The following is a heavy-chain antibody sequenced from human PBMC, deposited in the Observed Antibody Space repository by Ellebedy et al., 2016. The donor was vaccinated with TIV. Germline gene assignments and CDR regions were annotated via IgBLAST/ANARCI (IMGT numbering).Heavy chain of an antibody. CDR3: ARRQWELRENWFDP. V-gene: IGHV5-51*01. Sequence: KVSXKGSGYSFTSYWIGWVRQMPGKGLEWMGIIYPGDSDTRYSPSFQGQVTISADKSISTAYLQWSSLKASDTAMYYCARRQWELRENWFDPWGQGTLVTVSS. D-gene: IGHD1-26*01. CDR2: IYPGDSDT. J-gene: IGHJ5*02. CDR1: GYSFTSYW.